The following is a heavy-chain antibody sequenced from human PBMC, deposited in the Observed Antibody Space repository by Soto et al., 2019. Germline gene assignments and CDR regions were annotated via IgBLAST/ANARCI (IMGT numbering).Heavy chain of an antibody. CDR1: GGSMSKFY. CDR2: VYATGTS. V-gene: IGHV4-4*07. CDR3: VRDGSKTLRDCFDP. D-gene: IGHD4-17*01. J-gene: IGHJ5*02. Sequence: QVQVQESGPGLVKPSETLSLTCSVSGGSMSKFYWSWIRKTAGKGLEWMGRVYATGTSDYNPSLRRRIAMSVDISKKTFSLRLRSVTAADTGVYYCVRDGSKTLRDCFDPWGQGILLTVSS.